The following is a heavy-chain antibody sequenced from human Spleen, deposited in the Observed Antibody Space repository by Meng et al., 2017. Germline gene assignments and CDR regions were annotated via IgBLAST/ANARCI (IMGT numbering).Heavy chain of an antibody. CDR2: TSRRGGPK. CDR1: GFTFSSAW. J-gene: IGHJ4*02. CDR3: ARGSSPADY. Sequence: GESLKISCAASGFTFSSAWMTWVRQAPGKGLEWVSYTSRRGGPKYYADSVKGRFTISRDDARSSLYLQMDSLRVEDTAIYYCARGSSPADYWGQGTLVTVSS. V-gene: IGHV3-11*01.